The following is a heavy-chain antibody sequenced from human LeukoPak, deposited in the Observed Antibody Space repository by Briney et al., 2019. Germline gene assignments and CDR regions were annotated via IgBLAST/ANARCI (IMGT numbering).Heavy chain of an antibody. CDR3: ASGTTLGFSYGSI. V-gene: IGHV3-21*01. CDR1: GFIFSSYS. Sequence: GGSLRLSCRASGFIFSSYSMNWVRQAPGKGLEWVSSISSSSSNIYYADSVKGRFTISRDNAKNSLYLQMDSLRAEDTAVYYCASGTTLGFSYGSIWGQGTMVTVSS. D-gene: IGHD5-18*01. CDR2: ISSSSSNI. J-gene: IGHJ3*02.